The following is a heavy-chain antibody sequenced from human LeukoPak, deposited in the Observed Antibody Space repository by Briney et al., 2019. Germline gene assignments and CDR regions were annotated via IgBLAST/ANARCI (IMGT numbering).Heavy chain of an antibody. J-gene: IGHJ5*02. CDR1: GGTFTSYA. V-gene: IGHV1-69*05. Sequence: SVKVSCKASGGTFTSYAISWVRQAPGQGLEWMGRIIPIFGTANYAQKFQGRVTITTDESPSTAYMPLSSLRSEHPAVYYCARDLGDGGKGGYNWFDPWGQGTLVTVSS. CDR2: IIPIFGTA. CDR3: ARDLGDGGKGGYNWFDP. D-gene: IGHD2-15*01.